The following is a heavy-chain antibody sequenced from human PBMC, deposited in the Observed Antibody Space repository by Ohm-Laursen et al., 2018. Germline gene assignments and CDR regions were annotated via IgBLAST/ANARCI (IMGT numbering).Heavy chain of an antibody. CDR3: ARAFYGTSGYYDY. CDR2: ISGSGGST. D-gene: IGHD3-22*01. CDR1: GFTFSSYA. Sequence: SLRLSCAASGFTFSSYAMSWVRQAPGKGLEWVSAISGSGGSTYYADSVKGRFTISRDNSKNTLYLQMNSLRAEDTAVYYCARAFYGTSGYYDYWGQGVLVTVSS. J-gene: IGHJ4*02. V-gene: IGHV3-23*01.